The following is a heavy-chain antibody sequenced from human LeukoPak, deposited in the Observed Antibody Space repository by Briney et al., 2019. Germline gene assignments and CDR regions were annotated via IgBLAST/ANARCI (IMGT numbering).Heavy chain of an antibody. D-gene: IGHD4/OR15-4a*01. CDR1: GFIFSSYG. V-gene: IGHV3-30*02. Sequence: PRGSLRLSCAASGFIFSSYGMHWVRQAPDKGLEWVAFIRYDGSRKYYADSVKGRFTISRDNSKNTLYLQMNSLRAEDTAMYYCAKVSLNMVNDAFDIWGQGTMVSVSS. CDR3: AKVSLNMVNDAFDI. J-gene: IGHJ3*02. CDR2: IRYDGSRK.